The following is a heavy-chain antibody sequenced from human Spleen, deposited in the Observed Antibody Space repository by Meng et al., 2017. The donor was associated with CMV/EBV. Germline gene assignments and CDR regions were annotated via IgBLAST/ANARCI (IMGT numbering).Heavy chain of an antibody. D-gene: IGHD3-3*01. Sequence: GGSLRLSCAASGFTFSSYSMNWVRQAPEKGLEWVSSISSSGTSRSYADSLKGRFTISRDNAKNSLYLQMNSLRAEDTAVYYCARDLGRITLFGVVKKQSHYGMDVWGQGTTVTVSS. V-gene: IGHV3-21*01. CDR3: ARDLGRITLFGVVKKQSHYGMDV. CDR2: ISSSGTSR. J-gene: IGHJ6*02. CDR1: GFTFSSYS.